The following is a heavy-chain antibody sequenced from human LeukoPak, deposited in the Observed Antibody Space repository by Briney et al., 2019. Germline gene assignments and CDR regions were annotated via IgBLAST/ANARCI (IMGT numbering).Heavy chain of an antibody. J-gene: IGHJ4*02. CDR2: IYYSGST. CDR3: ARHELSASSGWDY. Sequence: PSETLSLTCTVSGGSISSSSYYWGWIRQPPGKGLEWIGSIYYSGSTYYNPSLKSRVTISVDTSKNQFSLKLSSVTAADTAVYYCARHELSASSGWDYWGQGTLVTVSS. CDR1: GGSISSSSYY. D-gene: IGHD6-19*01. V-gene: IGHV4-39*01.